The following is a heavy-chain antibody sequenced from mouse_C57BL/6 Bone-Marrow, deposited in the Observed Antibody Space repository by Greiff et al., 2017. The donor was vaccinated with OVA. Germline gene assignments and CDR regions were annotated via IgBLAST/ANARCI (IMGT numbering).Heavy chain of an antibody. D-gene: IGHD1-1*01. CDR2: INPNNGGT. J-gene: IGHJ4*01. CDR1: GYTFTDYY. CDR3: ASPHCYGSGYYAMDY. V-gene: IGHV1-26*01. Sequence: EVQLQQSGPELVKPGASVKISCKASGYTFTDYYMNWVKQSHGKSLEWIGDINPNNGGTSYNQKFKGKATLTVDKSSSTAYMALRSLTSEDSAVYYCASPHCYGSGYYAMDYWGQGTSVTVSS.